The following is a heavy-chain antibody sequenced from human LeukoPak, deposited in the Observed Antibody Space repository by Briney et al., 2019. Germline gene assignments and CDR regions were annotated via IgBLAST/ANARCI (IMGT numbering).Heavy chain of an antibody. V-gene: IGHV3-30*18. CDR1: GFTFSSYG. D-gene: IGHD3/OR15-3a*01. J-gene: IGHJ4*02. CDR3: AKDRTGSQRRGHFDY. CDR2: ISYDGSNK. Sequence: PGRSQRLSCAASGFTFSSYGMHWVRQAPGKGLEWVAVISYDGSNKYYAGSVKGRFTISRDNSKNTLYLQMNSLRAEDTAVYYCAKDRTGSQRRGHFDYWGQGTLVTVSS.